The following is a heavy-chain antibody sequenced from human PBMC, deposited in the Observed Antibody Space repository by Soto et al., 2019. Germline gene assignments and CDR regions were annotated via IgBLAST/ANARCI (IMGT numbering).Heavy chain of an antibody. Sequence: SVKVSCKASGGTFSSYAISWVRQAPGQGLEWMGGIIPIFGTANYAQKFQGRVTITADESTSTAYMELSSPRSEDTAVYYCARFGPGVAIFGVVSTWGQGTLVTVSS. CDR2: IIPIFGTA. CDR1: GGTFSSYA. CDR3: ARFGPGVAIFGVVST. V-gene: IGHV1-69*13. D-gene: IGHD3-3*01. J-gene: IGHJ5*02.